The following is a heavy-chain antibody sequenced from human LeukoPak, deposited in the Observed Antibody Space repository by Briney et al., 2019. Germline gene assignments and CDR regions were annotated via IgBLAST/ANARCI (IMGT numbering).Heavy chain of an antibody. V-gene: IGHV3-21*01. J-gene: IGHJ6*02. Sequence: GGSLRLSCAASGFTFSSYSMNWVRQAPGKGLEWVSSISSSSSYIYYADSVKGRFTISRDNAKNSLYLQMNSLGAEDTAVYYCARQRTIVVVPAAIGPRDYYYGMDVWGQGTTVTVSS. D-gene: IGHD2-2*02. CDR2: ISSSSSYI. CDR3: ARQRTIVVVPAAIGPRDYYYGMDV. CDR1: GFTFSSYS.